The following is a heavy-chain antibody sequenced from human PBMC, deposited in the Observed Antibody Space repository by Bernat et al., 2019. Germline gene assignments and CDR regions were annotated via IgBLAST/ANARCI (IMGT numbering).Heavy chain of an antibody. Sequence: EMQLVESGGGLVQPGGSLKLSCAASGFTFSGSAMHWVRQASGKGLEWVGRIRSKAKSYATAYAASVKGRFTISRDDSKNTAYLQMNSLKTEDTAVYYCTRGITGTTPYFDYWGQGTLVTVSS. J-gene: IGHJ4*02. V-gene: IGHV3-73*01. CDR1: GFTFSGSA. CDR2: IRSKAKSYAT. D-gene: IGHD1-20*01. CDR3: TRGITGTTPYFDY.